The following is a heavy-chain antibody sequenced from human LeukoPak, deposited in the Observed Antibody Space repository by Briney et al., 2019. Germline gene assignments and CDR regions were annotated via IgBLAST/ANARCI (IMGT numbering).Heavy chain of an antibody. CDR2: IYTSGST. D-gene: IGHD2-2*01. V-gene: IGHV4-61*02. CDR3: ARLPLGIVVPAADY. J-gene: IGHJ4*02. Sequence: PSETLSLTCTVSGGSISSGSYYWSWIRQPAGKGLEWIGRIYTSGSTNYNPSLKSRVTISVDTSKNQFSLKLSSVTAADTAVYYCARLPLGIVVPAADYWGQGTLVTVSS. CDR1: GGSISSGSYY.